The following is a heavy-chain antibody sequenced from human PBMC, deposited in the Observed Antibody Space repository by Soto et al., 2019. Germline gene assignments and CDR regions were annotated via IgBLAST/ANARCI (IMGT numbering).Heavy chain of an antibody. CDR1: GYTFTSYW. CDR3: VRSGTSSGRFSDY. J-gene: IGHJ4*02. V-gene: IGHV5-51*01. Sequence: GESLKISCKGSGYTFTSYWIGWVRQMPGEGLEWMGVIYPSDSDIRYSPSFQGKVTVSADKSITTAYLQWSSLKAADTAMYYCVRSGTSSGRFSDYWGQGTLVTRLL. D-gene: IGHD2-15*01. CDR2: IYPSDSDI.